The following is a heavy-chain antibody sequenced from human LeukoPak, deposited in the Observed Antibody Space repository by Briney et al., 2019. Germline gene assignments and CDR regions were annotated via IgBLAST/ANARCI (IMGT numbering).Heavy chain of an antibody. CDR3: ARRSAAGSYFFDY. D-gene: IGHD6-13*01. CDR2: IYYSGST. V-gene: IGHV4-39*01. J-gene: IGHJ4*02. Sequence: SETLSLTCTVSGASISSSSYYWGWIRQPPGKGLEWIGSIYYSGSTYHNPSLKSRATISVDTSKNQFSLKLSSVTAADTAVYYCARRSAAGSYFFDYWGRGTLVTVSS. CDR1: GASISSSSYY.